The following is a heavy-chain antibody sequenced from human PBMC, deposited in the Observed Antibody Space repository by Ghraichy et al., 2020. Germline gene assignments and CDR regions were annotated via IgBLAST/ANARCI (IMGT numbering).Heavy chain of an antibody. V-gene: IGHV3-48*03. CDR1: GFTFSSYE. CDR3: ARQDRAVMGYSSSIPFDY. D-gene: IGHD6-13*01. J-gene: IGHJ4*02. CDR2: ISSSGSTI. Sequence: GGSLRLSCAASGFTFSSYEMNWVRQAPGKGLEWVSYISSSGSTIYYADSVKGRFTISRDNAKNSLYLQMNSLRAEDTAVYYCARQDRAVMGYSSSIPFDYWGQGTLVTVSS.